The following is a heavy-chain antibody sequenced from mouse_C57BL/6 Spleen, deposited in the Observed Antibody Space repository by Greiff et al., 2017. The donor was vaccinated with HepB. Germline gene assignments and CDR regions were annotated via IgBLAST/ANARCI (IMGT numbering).Heavy chain of an antibody. CDR3: ARDRLRRDYFDY. CDR1: GYAFSSSW. J-gene: IGHJ2*01. D-gene: IGHD2-12*01. V-gene: IGHV1-82*01. Sequence: QVQLQHSGPELVKPGASVKISCKASGYAFSSSWMNWVKQRPGKGLEWIGRIYPGDGDTNYNGKFKGKATLTADKSSSTAYMQLSSLTSEDSAVYFCARDRLRRDYFDYWGQGTTRTVSS. CDR2: IYPGDGDT.